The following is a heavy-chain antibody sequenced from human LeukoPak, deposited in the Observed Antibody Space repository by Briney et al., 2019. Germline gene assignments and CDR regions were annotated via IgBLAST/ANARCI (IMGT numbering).Heavy chain of an antibody. Sequence: PGGSLRLSCAASGFTFSSYWMRWVRQAPGKGLVWVSRINSDGSSTNYADSVKGRFTISRDNAKNTLHLQMNSLRAEDTAVYYCARGARGSGTASDYWGQGTLVTVSS. CDR2: INSDGSST. CDR1: GFTFSSYW. D-gene: IGHD3-10*01. V-gene: IGHV3-74*01. J-gene: IGHJ4*02. CDR3: ARGARGSGTASDY.